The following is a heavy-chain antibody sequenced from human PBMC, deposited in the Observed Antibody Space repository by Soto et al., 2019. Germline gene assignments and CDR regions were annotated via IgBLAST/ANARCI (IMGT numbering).Heavy chain of an antibody. D-gene: IGHD2-2*01. CDR1: GFTFSSYA. CDR2: IIGSGSST. J-gene: IGHJ6*02. Sequence: LLGSLILSCPSSGFTFSSYAMSWVRHARWSGLDLVSAIIGSGSSTYYADSVKGRFTVSRDNSKNTLYLQMSSLRAEDTAVYYCAKSNAALYYQLPYYYYGMDVWGQGTTVTVSS. CDR3: AKSNAALYYQLPYYYYGMDV. V-gene: IGHV3-23*01.